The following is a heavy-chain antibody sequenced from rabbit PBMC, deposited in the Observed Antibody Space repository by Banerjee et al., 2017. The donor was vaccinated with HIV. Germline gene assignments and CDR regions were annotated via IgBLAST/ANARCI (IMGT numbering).Heavy chain of an antibody. CDR1: GFSFSSSYW. V-gene: IGHV1S45*01. D-gene: IGHD1-1*01. CDR3: ARDSGYTYSSADL. J-gene: IGHJ4*01. Sequence: QEQLEESGGGLVKPEGSLTLTCTASGFSFSSSYWICWVRQAPGKGLEWIGCTYTGSGGTFYANWAKGRFTISKTSSTTVTLQMTSLTAADTATYFCARDSGYTYSSADLWGPGTL. CDR2: TYTGSGGT.